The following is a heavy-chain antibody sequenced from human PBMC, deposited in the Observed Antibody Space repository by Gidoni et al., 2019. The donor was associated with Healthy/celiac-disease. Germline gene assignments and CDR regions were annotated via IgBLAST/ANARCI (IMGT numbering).Heavy chain of an antibody. Sequence: EVQLVESGGGLVKPGGSLRLSCAASGFTFSNAWMSWVRQAPGKGLEWVGRIKSKTDGGTTDYAAPVKGRFTISRDDSKNTLYLQMNSLKTEDTTVYYCTTHGVAWGLFDYWGQGTLVTVSS. D-gene: IGHD3-16*01. CDR2: IKSKTDGGTT. V-gene: IGHV3-15*01. CDR1: GFTFSNAW. CDR3: TTHGVAWGLFDY. J-gene: IGHJ4*02.